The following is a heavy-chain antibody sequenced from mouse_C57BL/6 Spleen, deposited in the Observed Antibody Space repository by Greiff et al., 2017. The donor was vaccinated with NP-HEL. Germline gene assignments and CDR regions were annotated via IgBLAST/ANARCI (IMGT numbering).Heavy chain of an antibody. V-gene: IGHV1-76*01. CDR3: ARYDDGYYWYFDV. CDR1: GYTFTDYY. Sequence: QVQLQQPGAELVRPGASVKLSCKASGYTFTDYYINWVKQRPGQGLEWIARIYPGSGNTYYNEKFKGKATLTAEKSSSTAYMQLSSLTSEDSAVYFCARYDDGYYWYFDVWGTGTTVTVSS. CDR2: IYPGSGNT. D-gene: IGHD2-3*01. J-gene: IGHJ1*03.